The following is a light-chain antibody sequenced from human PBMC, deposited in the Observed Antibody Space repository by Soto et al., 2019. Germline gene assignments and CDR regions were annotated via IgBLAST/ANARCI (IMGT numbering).Light chain of an antibody. J-gene: IGKJ1*01. V-gene: IGKV3-20*01. Sequence: EIVLTQSPGTLSLSPGDRATLSXRASQSVSSNYLAWYQQKPGQAPRLLIYGASSRATGIPDRFSGSGSGTDFTLTISRLEPEDFAVYYCQQYGSSGTFGQGTKWIS. CDR3: QQYGSSGT. CDR1: QSVSSNY. CDR2: GAS.